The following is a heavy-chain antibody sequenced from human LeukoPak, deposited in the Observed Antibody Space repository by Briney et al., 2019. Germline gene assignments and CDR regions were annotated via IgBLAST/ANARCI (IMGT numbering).Heavy chain of an antibody. CDR1: GGTFSSYA. V-gene: IGHV1-69*13. CDR2: IIPIFGTA. J-gene: IGHJ4*02. Sequence: SVKVSCKASGGTFSSYAISWVRQAPGQGPEWMGGIIPIFGTANYAQKFQGRVTITADESTSTAYMELSSLRSEDTAVYSCARGGHSWGIVGASIGGHWGQGTLVTVSS. D-gene: IGHD1-26*01. CDR3: ARGGHSWGIVGASIGGH.